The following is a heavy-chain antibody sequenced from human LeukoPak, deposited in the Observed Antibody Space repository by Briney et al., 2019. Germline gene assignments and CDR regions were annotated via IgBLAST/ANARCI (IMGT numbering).Heavy chain of an antibody. D-gene: IGHD6-13*01. CDR2: IKQDGSEI. CDR3: ARIGYSSSSFDY. V-gene: IGHV3-7*01. Sequence: GGSLRLSCAASGFRFTNYWMSWVRQAPGKGLEWVANIKQDGSEIDYSDPMKGRFTISRDSTRNSVYLQVDSLRAEDTAVYYCARIGYSSSSFDYWGQGTLVTVSS. CDR1: GFRFTNYW. J-gene: IGHJ4*02.